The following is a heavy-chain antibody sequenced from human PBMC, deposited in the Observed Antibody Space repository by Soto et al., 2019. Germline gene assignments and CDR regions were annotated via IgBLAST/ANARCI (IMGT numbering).Heavy chain of an antibody. CDR1: GFTSSSYA. CDR3: ASEWRHDGLDY. J-gene: IGHJ4*02. D-gene: IGHD5-18*01. Sequence: PGGSLRLSCAASGFTSSSYAMHWGRQARGKGLEWVAVISYEGSNKYYADSVKGRFIISRDNSKSTLYLQMNSLRAEDTAVYYCASEWRHDGLDYWGQGTLVTVSS. V-gene: IGHV3-30-3*01. CDR2: ISYEGSNK.